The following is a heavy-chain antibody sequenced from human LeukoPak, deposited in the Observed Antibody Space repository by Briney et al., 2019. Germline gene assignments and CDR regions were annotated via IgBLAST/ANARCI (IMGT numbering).Heavy chain of an antibody. J-gene: IGHJ6*03. CDR3: ARAGKRHDILTGYGWDYYYYMDV. CDR1: GYSISSGYY. Sequence: SETLSLTCTVSGYSISSGYYWSWIRQPAGKGLEWIGRIYTSGSTNYNPSLKSRVTMSVDTSKNQFSLKLSSVTAADTAVYYCARAGKRHDILTGYGWDYYYYMDVWGKGTTVTISS. CDR2: IYTSGST. V-gene: IGHV4-4*07. D-gene: IGHD3-9*01.